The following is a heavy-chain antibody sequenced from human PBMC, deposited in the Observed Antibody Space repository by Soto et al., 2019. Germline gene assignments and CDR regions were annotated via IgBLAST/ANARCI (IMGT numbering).Heavy chain of an antibody. CDR3: ATEMGATQGPFDN. V-gene: IGHV3-23*01. J-gene: IGHJ4*02. CDR2: LSNTGRRT. D-gene: IGHD1-26*01. Sequence: GGSLRLSCVVSVFPFGANTMSWVRQAPGKGLEWVSGLSNTGRRTSYADSVKGRFNISRDNSENTVYLQMNSLRVEDTAVYYCATEMGATQGPFDNWGQGTLVTVS. CDR1: VFPFGANT.